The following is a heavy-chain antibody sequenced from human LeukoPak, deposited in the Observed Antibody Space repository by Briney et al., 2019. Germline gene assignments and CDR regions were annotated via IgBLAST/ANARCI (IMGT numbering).Heavy chain of an antibody. CDR3: ARPGYDSSGYYPGGY. CDR2: IIPIFGTA. D-gene: IGHD3-22*01. Sequence: ASVKVSCKASGYTFSSFGISWVRQAPGQGLEWMGGIIPIFGTANYAQKFQGRVTITADKSTSTAYMELSSLRSEDTAVYYCARPGYDSSGYYPGGYWGQGTLVTVSS. CDR1: GYTFSSFG. J-gene: IGHJ4*02. V-gene: IGHV1-69*06.